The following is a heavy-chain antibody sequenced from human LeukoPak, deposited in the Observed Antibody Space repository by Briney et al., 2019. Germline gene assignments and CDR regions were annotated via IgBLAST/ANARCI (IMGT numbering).Heavy chain of an antibody. CDR3: ANTNEAFDI. CDR2: IHPSGGGT. Sequence: ASVKVSCKASGYTFTNYYMHWVRQAPGQGLEWMGTIHPSGGGTTYAQKFQDRVTMTRDTSTSTVYMELSSLRSEDAAVYYCANTNEAFDIWGQGTMVTVSS. J-gene: IGHJ3*02. V-gene: IGHV1-46*01. D-gene: IGHD2-8*01. CDR1: GYTFTNYY.